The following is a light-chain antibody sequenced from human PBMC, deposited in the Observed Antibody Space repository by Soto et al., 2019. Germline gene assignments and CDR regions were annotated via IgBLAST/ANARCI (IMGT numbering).Light chain of an antibody. Sequence: ELVLTQSPGTLSLSPGERATLSCRASLSVNSNYLAWYQQRPGQAPRPLIYDASSRATGISDRFSGSGSGTDFTLTISRLEPEDSAMYYCQQYSNSPATFGQGTKVDIK. CDR3: QQYSNSPAT. CDR1: LSVNSNY. CDR2: DAS. J-gene: IGKJ1*01. V-gene: IGKV3-20*01.